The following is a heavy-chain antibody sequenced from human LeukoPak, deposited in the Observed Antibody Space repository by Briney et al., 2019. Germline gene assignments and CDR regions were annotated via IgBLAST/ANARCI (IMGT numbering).Heavy chain of an antibody. CDR1: GITFSSYG. V-gene: IGHV3-30*02. D-gene: IGHD2-2*01. Sequence: GGSLRLSCAASGITFSSYGMHWVRQAPGKGLEWVAFIRYDGSNKYYADSVRGRFTISRDNAKNTLYLQMNSLRAEDTAVYYCARERCISTSCSHGMDVWGQGTTVTVSS. CDR2: IRYDGSNK. CDR3: ARERCISTSCSHGMDV. J-gene: IGHJ6*02.